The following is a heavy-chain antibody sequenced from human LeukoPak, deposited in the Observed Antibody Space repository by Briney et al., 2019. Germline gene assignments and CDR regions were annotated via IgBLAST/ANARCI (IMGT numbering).Heavy chain of an antibody. CDR3: AGHCSGYYYCRATDY. CDR2: INSDGST. J-gene: IGHJ4*02. Sequence: GGSLRLSCAASGFTVSSNYMSWVRQAPGKGLEWVSVINSDGSTYYADSVKGRFTISRDNSKNTLYLQMNSLRADDTAVYYCAGHCSGYYYCRATDYWGQGTLVTVSS. CDR1: GFTVSSNY. D-gene: IGHD3-22*01. V-gene: IGHV3-66*04.